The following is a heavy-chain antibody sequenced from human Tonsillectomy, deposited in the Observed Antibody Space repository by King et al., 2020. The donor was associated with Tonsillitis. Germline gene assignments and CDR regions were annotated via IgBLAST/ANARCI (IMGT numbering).Heavy chain of an antibody. D-gene: IGHD3-10*01. Sequence: QLQESGPGLVKPSETLSLTCTVSGGSINGYSWSWIRQPPGKGLEWIGCIYYSGSTNYNPSLKSRVPISVDTSKNQFSLRLTSVTAADTAVYYCARGRGISPWGGSGSSYFDYWGQGTLVTVSS. V-gene: IGHV4-59*01. CDR3: ARGRGISPWGGSGSSYFDY. CDR1: GGSINGYS. CDR2: IYYSGST. J-gene: IGHJ4*02.